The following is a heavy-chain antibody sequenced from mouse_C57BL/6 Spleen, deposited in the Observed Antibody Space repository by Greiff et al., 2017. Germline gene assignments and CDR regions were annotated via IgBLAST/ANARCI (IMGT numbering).Heavy chain of an antibody. CDR3: TRWLLRYYYAMDY. Sequence: VQLQQSGAELVRPGASVTLSCKASGYTFTDYEMHWVKQTPVHGLEWIGAIDPETGGTAYNQKFKGKAILTADKSSSTASMELRSLTSEDSAVYYCTRWLLRYYYAMDYWGQGTSVTVSS. CDR2: IDPETGGT. CDR1: GYTFTDYE. D-gene: IGHD1-1*01. V-gene: IGHV1-15*01. J-gene: IGHJ4*01.